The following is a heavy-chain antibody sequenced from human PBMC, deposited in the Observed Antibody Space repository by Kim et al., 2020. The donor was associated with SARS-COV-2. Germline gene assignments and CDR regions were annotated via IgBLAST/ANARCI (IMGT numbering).Heavy chain of an antibody. Sequence: GGSPRLSCAASGFSFNNYAMSWVRQAPGKGLEWVSGIRDSGGSREYADSVKGRFSISRDNSKNTLYLQMDSLRAEDTAVYYCAKVTSGSSGWFEYFQYWGQGTLVTVSS. J-gene: IGHJ1*01. CDR1: GFSFNNYA. CDR2: IRDSGGSR. V-gene: IGHV3-23*01. D-gene: IGHD6-19*01. CDR3: AKVTSGSSGWFEYFQY.